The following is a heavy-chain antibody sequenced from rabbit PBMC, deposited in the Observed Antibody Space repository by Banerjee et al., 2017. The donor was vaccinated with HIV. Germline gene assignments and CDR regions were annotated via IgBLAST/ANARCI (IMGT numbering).Heavy chain of an antibody. Sequence: DLVQPEGSLTLTCTASGFSFSSSYWICWVRQAPGKGLELIACIYSSSGSTYYASWAKGRFTISKTSSTTVTLRMTSLTAADTATYFCARSIYGASSGSPSYFNLWGQGTLVTVS. CDR1: GFSFSSSYW. CDR2: IYSSSGST. J-gene: IGHJ4*01. V-gene: IGHV1S45*01. D-gene: IGHD1-1*01. CDR3: ARSIYGASSGSPSYFNL.